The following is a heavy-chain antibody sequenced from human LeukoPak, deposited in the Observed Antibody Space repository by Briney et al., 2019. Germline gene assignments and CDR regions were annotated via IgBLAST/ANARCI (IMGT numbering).Heavy chain of an antibody. D-gene: IGHD6-25*01. CDR1: GFIFSNYA. CDR2: IDSTGAYT. Sequence: GGSLRLSCAASGFIFSNYAMSWVRQAPEKGLEWVSAIDSTGAYTWYADSVKGRFTISKDSSKTILYLQMNSLRAEDAAVYFCAKGSAAGRPYYFDYWGQGTLVTVSS. J-gene: IGHJ4*02. V-gene: IGHV3-23*01. CDR3: AKGSAAGRPYYFDY.